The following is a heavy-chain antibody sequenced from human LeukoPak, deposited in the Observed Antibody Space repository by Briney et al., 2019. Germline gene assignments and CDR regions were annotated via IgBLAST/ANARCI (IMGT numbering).Heavy chain of an antibody. Sequence: SETLSLTCTVSGGSISSYYWSWIRQPPGKGLEWIGYIYYSGSTNYNPSLKSRVTISVDTSKNQFSLKLSSVTAADTAVYYCARCLGYYWYFDLWGRGTLVTVSS. CDR3: ARCLGYYWYFDL. D-gene: IGHD5-12*01. CDR2: IYYSGST. V-gene: IGHV4-59*01. J-gene: IGHJ2*01. CDR1: GGSISSYY.